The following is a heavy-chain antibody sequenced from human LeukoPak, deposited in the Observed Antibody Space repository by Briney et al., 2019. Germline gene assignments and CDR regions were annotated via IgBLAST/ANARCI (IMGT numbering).Heavy chain of an antibody. CDR3: EKITSSSGGDY. CDR2: ISSNGGST. CDR1: GFTFSSYA. D-gene: IGHD6-19*01. J-gene: IGHJ4*02. Sequence: GGSLRLSCSASGFTFSSYAMYWVRQAPGKGLEYVSGISSNGGSTYYADSVKGRFTISRGNSKNTLYLQMSSLRAEDTAVYYCEKITSSSGGDYWGQGTLVTVSS. V-gene: IGHV3-64D*09.